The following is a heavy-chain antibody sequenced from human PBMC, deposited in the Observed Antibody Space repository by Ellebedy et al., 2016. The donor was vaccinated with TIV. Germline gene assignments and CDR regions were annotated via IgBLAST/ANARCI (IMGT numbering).Heavy chain of an antibody. CDR3: AKPIGQMTQFQHAMDV. CDR1: GFTVTNNY. V-gene: IGHV3-53*01. J-gene: IGHJ6*02. CDR2: IYSGGTT. D-gene: IGHD5-24*01. Sequence: GGSLRLSXAASGFTVTNNYMSWVRQAPGKGLEWVSLIYSGGTTYYADSVKGRFTISRDNSKNTLYLQMNSLRAEDTAVYYCAKPIGQMTQFQHAMDVWGQGTTVTVSS.